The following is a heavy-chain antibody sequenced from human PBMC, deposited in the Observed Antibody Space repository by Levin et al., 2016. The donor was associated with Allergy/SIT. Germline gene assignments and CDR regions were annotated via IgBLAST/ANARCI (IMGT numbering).Heavy chain of an antibody. D-gene: IGHD1-1*01. CDR2: ISPIVGTA. V-gene: IGHV1-69*13. CDR3: WTGTGGS. Sequence: SVKVSCKASGGTFRNYAFSWVRQAPGQGLKWMGVISPIVGTANYAQKFQGRVTITADDATSTVYMELNSLRSEDTAVFFCWTGTGGSWGQGTRVTVSS. J-gene: IGHJ5*02. CDR1: GGTFRNYA.